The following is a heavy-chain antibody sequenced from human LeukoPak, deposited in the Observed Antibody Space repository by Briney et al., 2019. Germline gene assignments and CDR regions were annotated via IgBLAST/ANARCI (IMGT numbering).Heavy chain of an antibody. J-gene: IGHJ5*02. CDR3: ATDHSMANTAWWFDP. D-gene: IGHD5-24*01. V-gene: IGHV1-46*01. Sequence: ASVKVSCKASGYTFTSHGISWVRQAPRQGLEWMGVINPSGTGTSYAQKFQGRITMSRDTSTSTVYMELSSLRSEDTAFYYCATDHSMANTAWWFDPWGQGTLVTVSS. CDR1: GYTFTSHG. CDR2: INPSGTGT.